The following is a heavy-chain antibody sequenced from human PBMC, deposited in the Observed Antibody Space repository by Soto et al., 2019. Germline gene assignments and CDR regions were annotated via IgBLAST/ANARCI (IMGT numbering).Heavy chain of an antibody. CDR3: ARAGGGPTVTRPNWFDP. D-gene: IGHD4-17*01. Sequence: QVQLQESGPGLVKPSQTLSLTCTVSGGSISSGDYYWSWIRQPPGQGMEWIGYIYYSGSTYYNPSLQSRVTISVDPSQNQFSLKLSSVTAADTAVYYCARAGGGPTVTRPNWFDPWGQGTLGTVSS. V-gene: IGHV4-30-4*01. J-gene: IGHJ5*02. CDR2: IYYSGST. CDR1: GGSISSGDYY.